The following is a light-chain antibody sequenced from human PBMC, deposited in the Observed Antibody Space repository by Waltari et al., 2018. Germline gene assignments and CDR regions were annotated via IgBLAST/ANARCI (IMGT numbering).Light chain of an antibody. V-gene: IGLV2-11*01. Sequence: SRYQHHHVTAPKLMIYDVSKRPAGVPERFSCSKSGHTAALTISGLQADDEADYYCCSYAGSYEVFGGGTKLTVL. CDR2: DVS. CDR3: CSYAGSYEV. J-gene: IGLJ3*02.